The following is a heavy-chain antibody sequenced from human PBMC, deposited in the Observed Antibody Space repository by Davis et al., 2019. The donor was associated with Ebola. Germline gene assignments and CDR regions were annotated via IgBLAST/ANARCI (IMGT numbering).Heavy chain of an antibody. V-gene: IGHV3-11*04. CDR1: GFTFSDYY. D-gene: IGHD3-16*01. Sequence: GESLKISCAASGFTFSDYYMSWIRQAPGKGLEWVSFISGSATTVSYADSVKGRFTISRDNAKNSLFLQMNSLRAEDTAVYYCARVDVSSAFDIWGRGTMVTVSS. J-gene: IGHJ3*02. CDR3: ARVDVSSAFDI. CDR2: ISGSATTV.